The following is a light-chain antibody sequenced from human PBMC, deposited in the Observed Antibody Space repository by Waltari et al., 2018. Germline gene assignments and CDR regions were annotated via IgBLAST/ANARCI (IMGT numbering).Light chain of an antibody. CDR1: KSISRW. CDR3: QQYNSYPWT. J-gene: IGKJ1*01. CDR2: KAS. V-gene: IGKV1-5*03. Sequence: IQLHQAASTFPTLVVDRVTITCQVSKSISRWLARYQQKSGKAPKLLIYKASSLETGVPSRFSGSGSGTDFTLTISSLQPDDFATYYCQQYNSYPWTFGQGTKVEIK.